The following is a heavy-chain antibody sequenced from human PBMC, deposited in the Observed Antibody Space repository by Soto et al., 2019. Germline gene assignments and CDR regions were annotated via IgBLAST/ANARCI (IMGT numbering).Heavy chain of an antibody. Sequence: PGGSLRLSCAASGFTFSDYNMNWVRQAPGKGLEWISYITSSTSITYYADSVKGRFTISRDNANNSLYLQMNSLKTEDIAVYYCTTDPDIVVVPAYGMDVWGQGTTVTVSS. CDR3: TTDPDIVVVPAYGMDV. CDR2: ITSSTSIT. V-gene: IGHV3-48*01. CDR1: GFTFSDYN. D-gene: IGHD2-2*01. J-gene: IGHJ6*02.